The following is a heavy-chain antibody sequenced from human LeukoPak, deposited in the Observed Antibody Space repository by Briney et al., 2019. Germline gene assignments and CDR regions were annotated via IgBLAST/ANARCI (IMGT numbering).Heavy chain of an antibody. CDR2: INHSGST. CDR1: GGSFSGYY. D-gene: IGHD4-23*01. Sequence: SETLSLTCAVYGGSFSGYYWSWIRQPPGKGLEWIGEINHSGSTNYNPSPKSRVTISVDTSKNQFSLKLSSVTAADTAVYYCARRLPPSVNSGQTHRSPTRYFDYWGQGTLVTVSS. J-gene: IGHJ4*02. CDR3: ARRLPPSVNSGQTHRSPTRYFDY. V-gene: IGHV4-34*01.